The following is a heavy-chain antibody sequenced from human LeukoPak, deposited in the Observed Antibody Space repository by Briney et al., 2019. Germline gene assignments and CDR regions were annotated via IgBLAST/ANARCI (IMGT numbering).Heavy chain of an antibody. CDR2: ISNSGTSI. CDR1: RFTFRDYY. CDR3: ARAYHDAFDI. D-gene: IGHD2-21*01. V-gene: IGHV3-11*04. J-gene: IGHJ3*02. Sequence: GVSLRLSCAASRFTFRDYYMGWIRQAPGKGLEWVAYISNSGTSIYHADSVKGRFTISRDNAKNSLYLQMDSLRAEDTAVYYCARAYHDAFDIWGQGTMVTVSS.